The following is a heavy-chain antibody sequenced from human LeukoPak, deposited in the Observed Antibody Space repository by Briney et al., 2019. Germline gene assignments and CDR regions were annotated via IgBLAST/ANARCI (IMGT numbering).Heavy chain of an antibody. V-gene: IGHV3-74*01. D-gene: IGHD2-2*01. CDR3: ARDQPSLIVVVPAEDYGMDV. CDR2: INSDGSST. J-gene: IGHJ6*02. CDR1: GFTFSSYW. Sequence: SGGSLRLSCAASGFTFSSYWMHWVRQAPGKGLVWVSRINSDGSSTSYADSVKGRFTISRDNAKNTLYLQMNSLRAEDTAVYYCARDQPSLIVVVPAEDYGMDVWGQGTTVTVSS.